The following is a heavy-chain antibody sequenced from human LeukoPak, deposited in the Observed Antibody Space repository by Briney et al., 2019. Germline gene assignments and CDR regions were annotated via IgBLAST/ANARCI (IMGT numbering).Heavy chain of an antibody. CDR2: INPNSGGT. J-gene: IGHJ5*02. CDR1: GYTFTVYY. D-gene: IGHD6-13*01. Sequence: GASVSVSFRACGYTFTVYYVHWVRQTPGQGREGGGWINPNSGGTNYAQKFQGRVTMTRDTSISTAYMELSRLRSDDTAVYYCARDASYTQQLVWFDHWGQGTLVTVSS. CDR3: ARDASYTQQLVWFDH. V-gene: IGHV1-2*02.